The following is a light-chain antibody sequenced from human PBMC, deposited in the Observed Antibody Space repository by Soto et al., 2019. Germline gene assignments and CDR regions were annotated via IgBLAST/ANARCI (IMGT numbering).Light chain of an antibody. CDR1: SSDFGSFNY. CDR3: VSYATSTALDV. V-gene: IGLV2-14*01. CDR2: EVT. J-gene: IGLJ1*01. Sequence: QSVLNQPASVSGFAGQSLTLSCTATSSDFGSFNYVSWYQHHPGKAPKLMIYEVTSRPSGVSNRFSGSKSGNTASLTISGLQAEDEADYYCVSYATSTALDVFGSGTKVTV.